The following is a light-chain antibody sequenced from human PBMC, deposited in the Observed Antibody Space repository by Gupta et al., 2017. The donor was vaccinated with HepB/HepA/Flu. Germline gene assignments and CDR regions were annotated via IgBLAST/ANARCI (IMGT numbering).Light chain of an antibody. CDR2: GAS. Sequence: DIPFAPSPSFLSASAGDRGTITFRARQDIKTYFAWYQQKPGGAPKLLIYGASTLPSGVPERFSGSGSGTEFTLTITRVEPEDVATYYCHQVIRYPLTFGEGTKVE. J-gene: IGKJ4*01. CDR3: HQVIRYPLT. V-gene: IGKV1-9*01. CDR1: QDIKTY.